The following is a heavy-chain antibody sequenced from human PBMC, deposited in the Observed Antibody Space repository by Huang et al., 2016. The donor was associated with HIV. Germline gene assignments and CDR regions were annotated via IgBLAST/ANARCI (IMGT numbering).Heavy chain of an antibody. D-gene: IGHD3-3*01. Sequence: QVQLQESGPGLVKPSETLSLTCTVSGGSISSHYWSWIRHPPGKGLEGIGSIYYSGSTNYNPALKSRVTISVDTSKNQCSLKLSSVTAADTAVYYCARDGTRLYYDFWSGYYNWFDPWGQGTLVTVSS. CDR2: IYYSGST. CDR1: GGSISSHY. V-gene: IGHV4-59*11. CDR3: ARDGTRLYYDFWSGYYNWFDP. J-gene: IGHJ5*02.